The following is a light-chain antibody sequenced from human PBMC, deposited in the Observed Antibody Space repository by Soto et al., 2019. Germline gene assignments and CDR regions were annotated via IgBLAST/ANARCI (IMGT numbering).Light chain of an antibody. CDR3: QQYSSFSPYT. J-gene: IGKJ2*01. CDR2: DAF. Sequence: DIRMTQSPSTLSASVGDRVNITCRASQSISNWLAWYQQKPGKAPKVLIYDAFSLERGVPSRFSGSGSGTEFTLTISSLQPDDFATYYCQQYSSFSPYTFGQGTKLEI. V-gene: IGKV1-5*01. CDR1: QSISNW.